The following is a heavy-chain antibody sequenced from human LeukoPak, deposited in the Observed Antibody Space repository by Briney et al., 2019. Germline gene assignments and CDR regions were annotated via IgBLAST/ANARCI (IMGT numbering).Heavy chain of an antibody. D-gene: IGHD3-10*01. Sequence: SETLSLTCTVSGGSISISSSSYYWGWIRQPPGKGLEWIGNVYYTGSTYYNPSLKSRVTISLDKSKSQFSLNLSSVTAADTAVYYCARRSGGFDYWGQGTLVTVSS. V-gene: IGHV4-39*07. J-gene: IGHJ4*02. CDR3: ARRSGGFDY. CDR1: GGSISISSSSYY. CDR2: VYYTGST.